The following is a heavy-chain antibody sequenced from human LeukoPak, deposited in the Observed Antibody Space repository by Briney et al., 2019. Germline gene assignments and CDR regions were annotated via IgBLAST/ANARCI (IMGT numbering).Heavy chain of an antibody. J-gene: IGHJ4*02. V-gene: IGHV4-59*08. CDR2: IYYSGST. CDR1: GGSISSYY. Sequence: SETLSLTCTVSGGSISSYYWSWIRQPPGKGLEWSGYIYYSGSTNYSPSLKSRVTISVDTSKNQFSLKLSSVTAADTAVYYCARLRLAPNQFDYWGQGTLVTVSS. CDR3: ARLRLAPNQFDY. D-gene: IGHD5-12*01.